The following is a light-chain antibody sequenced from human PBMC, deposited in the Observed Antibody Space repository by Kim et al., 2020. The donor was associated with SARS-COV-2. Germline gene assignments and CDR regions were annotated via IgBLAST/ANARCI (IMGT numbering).Light chain of an antibody. J-gene: IGKJ1*01. V-gene: IGKV1-5*03. CDR1: QSISSW. Sequence: ASVGDRVTITCRASQSISSWLAWYQQKPGKAPKLLLYKASSLESGVPSRFSGSGSGTEFTLTISSLQPDDFATYSCQQYNSYSQTFGRRTKVDIK. CDR3: QQYNSYSQT. CDR2: KAS.